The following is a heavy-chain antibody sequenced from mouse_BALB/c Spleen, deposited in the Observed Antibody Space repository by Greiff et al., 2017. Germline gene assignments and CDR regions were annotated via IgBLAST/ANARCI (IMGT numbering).Heavy chain of an antibody. CDR3: ARSTEVAY. CDR1: GYTFTSYW. Sequence: VQLQQSGAELAKPGASVKMSCKASGYTFTSYWMHWVQQRPGQGLEWIGYINPSTGYTEYNQKFKDKATLTADKSSSTAYMQLSSLTSEASAVYYCARSTEVAYWGQGTLVTVSA. CDR2: INPSTGYT. J-gene: IGHJ3*01. D-gene: IGHD1-3*01. V-gene: IGHV1-7*01.